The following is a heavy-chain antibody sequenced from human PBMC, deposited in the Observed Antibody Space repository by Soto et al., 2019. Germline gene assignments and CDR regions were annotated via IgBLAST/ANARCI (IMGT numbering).Heavy chain of an antibody. J-gene: IGHJ4*02. CDR3: ARDFGVDTAMFECDY. Sequence: GGSLRLSCAASGFTFSSYGMHWVRQAPGKGLEWVAVIWYDGSNKYYADSVKGRFTISRDNSKNTLYLQMNSLRAEDTAVYYCARDFGVDTAMFECDYWGQGTLVTVSS. D-gene: IGHD5-18*01. V-gene: IGHV3-33*01. CDR1: GFTFSSYG. CDR2: IWYDGSNK.